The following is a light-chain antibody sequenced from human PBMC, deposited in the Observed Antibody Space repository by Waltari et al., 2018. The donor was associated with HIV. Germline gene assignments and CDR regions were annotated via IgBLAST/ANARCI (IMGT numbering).Light chain of an antibody. V-gene: IGKV3-11*01. CDR3: QQRGNSVT. CDR2: DAS. CDR1: QSVSSS. J-gene: IGKJ4*01. Sequence: EIVLTQSPATLSLSPGDRATLSCRASQSVSSSLAWYQQKPGQAPRLSIDDASDRTPGLPARFSGSGSGTDFTLTISSLEPEDFAVYFCQQRGNSVTFGGGTKLDMK.